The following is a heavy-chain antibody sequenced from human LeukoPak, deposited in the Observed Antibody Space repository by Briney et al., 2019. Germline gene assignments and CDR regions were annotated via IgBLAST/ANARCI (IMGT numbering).Heavy chain of an antibody. CDR2: MSTYNGDT. J-gene: IGHJ5*01. Sequence: ASVKVSCKASGYTFISHGITWVRQAPGQGPEWMGWMSTYNGDTNYAQKLQGRVTMTADTSTNTAYMELRSLRSDDTAVYYCARDKDRRSGPEDSWGQGTLVTVSS. CDR3: ARDKDRRSGPEDS. V-gene: IGHV1-18*01. D-gene: IGHD1-14*01. CDR1: GYTFISHG.